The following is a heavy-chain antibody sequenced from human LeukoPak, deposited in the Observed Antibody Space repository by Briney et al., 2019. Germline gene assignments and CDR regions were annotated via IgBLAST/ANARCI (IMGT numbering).Heavy chain of an antibody. CDR2: IIPLFGTA. V-gene: IGHV1-69*05. Sequence: SVKLSCKASAGTFSSYAISWVRQAPGQGLELMGGIIPLFGTATYAQKFQGRITITTDESTSTAYMELRSLRPEDTAVYYCARGPLSWRLRSIAGFDYWGQGTLVTVSS. J-gene: IGHJ4*02. CDR3: ARGPLSWRLRSIAGFDY. CDR1: AGTFSSYA. D-gene: IGHD3-16*01.